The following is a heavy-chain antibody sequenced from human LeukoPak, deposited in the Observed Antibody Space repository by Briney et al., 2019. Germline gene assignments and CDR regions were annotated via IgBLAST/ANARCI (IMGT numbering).Heavy chain of an antibody. J-gene: IGHJ4*02. CDR2: ISSSSSYI. CDR1: GFTFSSYS. Sequence: GGSLRLSCAASGFTFSSYSMNWVCQAPGKGLEWVSSISSSSSYIYYADSVKGRFTISRDNAKNSLYLQMNSLRAEDTAVYYCAREPYYYDSSGKDWGQGTLVTVSS. V-gene: IGHV3-21*01. D-gene: IGHD3-22*01. CDR3: AREPYYYDSSGKD.